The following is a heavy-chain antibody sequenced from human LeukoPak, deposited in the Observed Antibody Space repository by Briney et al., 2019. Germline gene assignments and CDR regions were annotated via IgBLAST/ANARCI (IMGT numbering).Heavy chain of an antibody. Sequence: SETLSLTCTVSGGSISSYYWSWIRQPPGKGLEWIGYIYYSGSTNYNPSLKSRVTISVDTSKNQFSLKLSSVTAADTAVYYCAGGPVHDYGDPNDAFDIWGQGTMVTVSS. CDR1: GGSISSYY. V-gene: IGHV4-59*01. D-gene: IGHD4-17*01. J-gene: IGHJ3*02. CDR3: AGGPVHDYGDPNDAFDI. CDR2: IYYSGST.